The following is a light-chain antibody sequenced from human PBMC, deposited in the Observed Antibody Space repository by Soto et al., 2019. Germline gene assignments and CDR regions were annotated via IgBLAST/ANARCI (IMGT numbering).Light chain of an antibody. CDR1: SSDVGGYNF. Sequence: QSALTQPASVSGSPAQSITFSCTGTSSDVGGYNFVSWYQHHPGKAPKLIIYEVSNRPSGVSNRFSASKSGNTASLTISGLQAEDEADYYCSSYTNSSTLVGFGGGTKLTVL. CDR2: EVS. V-gene: IGLV2-14*01. CDR3: SSYTNSSTLVG. J-gene: IGLJ2*01.